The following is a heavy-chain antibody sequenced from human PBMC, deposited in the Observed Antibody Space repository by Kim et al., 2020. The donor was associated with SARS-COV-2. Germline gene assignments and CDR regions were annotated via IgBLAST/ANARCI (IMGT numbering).Heavy chain of an antibody. V-gene: IGHV3-23*01. CDR3: AKGRFLEWLLWGLDY. Sequence: GGSLRLSCAASGFTFSSYAMSWVRQAPGKGLEWVSAISGSGGSTYYADSVKGRFTISRDNSKNTLYLQMNSLRAEDTAVYYCAKGRFLEWLLWGLDYWGQGTLVTVSS. D-gene: IGHD3-3*01. CDR2: ISGSGGST. J-gene: IGHJ4*02. CDR1: GFTFSSYA.